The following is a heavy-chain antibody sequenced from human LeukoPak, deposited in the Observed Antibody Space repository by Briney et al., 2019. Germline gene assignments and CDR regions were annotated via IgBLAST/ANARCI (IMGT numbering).Heavy chain of an antibody. CDR3: ARGKMVRGGRSKNFDY. D-gene: IGHD3-10*01. Sequence: KPSETLSLTCAVYGGSFSGYYWSWIRQPPGKGLEWIGEINHSGSTNYNPSLKSRVTISVDTSKNQFSLKLSSVTAADTAVYYCARGKMVRGGRSKNFDYWGQGTLVTVSS. V-gene: IGHV4-34*01. CDR2: INHSGST. CDR1: GGSFSGYY. J-gene: IGHJ4*02.